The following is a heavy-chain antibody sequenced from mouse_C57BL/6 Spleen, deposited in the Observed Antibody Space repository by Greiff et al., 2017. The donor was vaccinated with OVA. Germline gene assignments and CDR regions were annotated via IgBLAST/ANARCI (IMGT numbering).Heavy chain of an antibody. D-gene: IGHD2-4*01. Sequence: VQLVESGAELVRPGTSVKMSCKASGYTFTNYWIGWAKQRPGHGLEWIGDIYPGGGYTNYNEKFKGKATLTADKSSSTAYMQFSSLTSEDSAIYYCARGGYDYDVDYYAMDYWGQGTSVTVSS. CDR1: GYTFTNYW. V-gene: IGHV1-63*01. CDR2: IYPGGGYT. CDR3: ARGGYDYDVDYYAMDY. J-gene: IGHJ4*01.